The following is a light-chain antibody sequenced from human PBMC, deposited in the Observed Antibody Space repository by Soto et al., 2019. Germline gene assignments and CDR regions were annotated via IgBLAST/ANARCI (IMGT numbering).Light chain of an antibody. Sequence: EIVLTQSPATLSLSQGERATLSCRASQTINNYLAWYQQKPGQAPRLLVYDASSRAIGIPARFSGSGSGTDFTLTISSLEPEDFAVYYCQQRSDWPPRLTFGGGTKVEIK. CDR3: QQRSDWPPRLT. V-gene: IGKV3-11*01. CDR1: QTINNY. CDR2: DAS. J-gene: IGKJ4*01.